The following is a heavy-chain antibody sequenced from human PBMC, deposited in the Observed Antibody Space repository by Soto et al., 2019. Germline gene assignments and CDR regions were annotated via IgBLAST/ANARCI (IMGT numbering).Heavy chain of an antibody. CDR3: VLQTIVRGVLSWFDP. V-gene: IGHV4-39*01. CDR1: GGSIRSGSNY. J-gene: IGHJ5*02. Sequence: QLQLQESGPRLVKPSETLSLICSVSGGSIRSGSNYWAWIRQPPGKGLDWIGTVYYNGNTYYNASLKSRVTISADTSKNQFSLKLSSVLAADTAVSYCVLQTIVRGVLSWFDPWGPGTLVTVSS. D-gene: IGHD3-10*01. CDR2: VYYNGNT.